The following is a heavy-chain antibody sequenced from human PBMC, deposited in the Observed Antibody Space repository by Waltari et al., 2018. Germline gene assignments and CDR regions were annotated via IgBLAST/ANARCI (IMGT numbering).Heavy chain of an antibody. CDR1: GFTFSSYG. CDR2: IRYDGSNK. CDR3: AKGAGSPLPFDY. J-gene: IGHJ4*02. D-gene: IGHD2-2*01. V-gene: IGHV3-30*02. Sequence: QVQLVESGGGVVQPGGSLRLSCAASGFTFSSYGMHWVRQAPGKGLEWVAFIRYDGSNKYYADCVKGRFTISRDNSKNTLYLQMNSLRAEDTAVYYCAKGAGSPLPFDYWGQGTLVTVSS.